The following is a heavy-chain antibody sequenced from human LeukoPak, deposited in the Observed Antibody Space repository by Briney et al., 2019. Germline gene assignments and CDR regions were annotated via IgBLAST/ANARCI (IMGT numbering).Heavy chain of an antibody. CDR3: ATDHSMANTAWWFDP. V-gene: IGHV1-8*02. J-gene: IGHJ5*02. D-gene: IGHD5-24*01. CDR2: MNPNSGNT. CDR1: GYTFTSYD. Sequence: ASVKVSCKASGYTFTSYDINWVRQATGQGLEWMGWMNPNSGNTGYAQKFQGRITMSRDTSTSTVYMELSSLRSEDTAFYYCATDHSMANTAWWFDPWGQGTLVTVSS.